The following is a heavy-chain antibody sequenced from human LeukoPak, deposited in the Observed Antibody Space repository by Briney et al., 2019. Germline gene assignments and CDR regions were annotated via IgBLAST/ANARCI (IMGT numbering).Heavy chain of an antibody. CDR3: AREMMGDDRGAFDI. J-gene: IGHJ3*02. CDR2: ISYDGSNK. D-gene: IGHD1-26*01. V-gene: IGHV3-30*03. CDR1: GFTFSSYG. Sequence: LTGGSLRLSCAASGFTFSSYGMHWVRQAPGKGLEWVAVISYDGSNKYYADSVKGRFTISRDNSKNTLYLQMNSLRAGDTAVYYCAREMMGDDRGAFDIWGQGTMVTVSS.